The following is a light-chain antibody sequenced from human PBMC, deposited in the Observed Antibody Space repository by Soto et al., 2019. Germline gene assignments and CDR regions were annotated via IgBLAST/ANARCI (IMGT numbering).Light chain of an antibody. CDR2: ATS. CDR1: QGIAPY. Sequence: DVQMTQSPSSLSAFVGDRVTITCRASQGIAPYLAWFQQKPGKVPKLLIYATSTLQSGVPSRFSGSGSGTDFTLTINRLQPEDVGTYYCQKYNSAPLTFGGGTEVEIK. CDR3: QKYNSAPLT. J-gene: IGKJ4*01. V-gene: IGKV1-27*01.